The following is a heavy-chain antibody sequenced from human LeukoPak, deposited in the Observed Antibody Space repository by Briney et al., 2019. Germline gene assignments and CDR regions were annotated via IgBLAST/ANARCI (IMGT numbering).Heavy chain of an antibody. J-gene: IGHJ6*03. D-gene: IGHD2-2*02. CDR2: ITGSGGRT. CDR1: GLTFSNFA. V-gene: IGHV3-23*01. Sequence: GGSLRLSCAASGLTFSNFAMSSVRPAPGKGLEWVSVITGSGGRTFYADSVNGRFTISRDNSRDSLYLQMSRLRADDAAVYYCAKMKGPGLYLHYSMDVWGKGTTVTVSS. CDR3: AKMKGPGLYLHYSMDV.